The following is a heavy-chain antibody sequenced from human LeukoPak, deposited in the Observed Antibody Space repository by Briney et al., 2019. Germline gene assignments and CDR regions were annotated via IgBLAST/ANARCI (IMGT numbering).Heavy chain of an antibody. V-gene: IGHV4-59*01. D-gene: IGHD1-7*01. CDR1: GGSISSYY. Sequence: KTSETLSLTCTVSGGSISSYYWNWIRQSPGKGLECIGYICSSGSTNYNPSLKSRVTISVDTSKNQFSLRLTSVTAADTAVYYCARGPVGGTTYNDGDAFDIWGQGTMVTVSS. CDR3: ARGPVGGTTYNDGDAFDI. J-gene: IGHJ3*02. CDR2: ICSSGST.